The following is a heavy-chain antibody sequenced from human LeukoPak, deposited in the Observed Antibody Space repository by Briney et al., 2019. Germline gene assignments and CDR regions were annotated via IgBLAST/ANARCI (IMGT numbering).Heavy chain of an antibody. D-gene: IGHD3-9*01. CDR1: GYTFTGYY. V-gene: IGHV1-2*02. J-gene: IGHJ4*02. CDR3: ARLHYDILTGYGGTDY. Sequence: ASVKVSCKASGYTFTGYYMHWVRQAPGQGLEWMGWINPNSGGTNYAQKFQGRVTMTRDTSISTAYMELSRLRSDDMAVYYCARLHYDILTGYGGTDYWGQGTLVTVSS. CDR2: INPNSGGT.